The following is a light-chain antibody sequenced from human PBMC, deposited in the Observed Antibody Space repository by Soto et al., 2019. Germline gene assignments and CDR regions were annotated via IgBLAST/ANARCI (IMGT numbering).Light chain of an antibody. V-gene: IGKV4-1*01. J-gene: IGKJ1*01. Sequence: DIVMTQSPDSLTVSLGERATINCKSSQSVLYSSNNKNYLTWFQQKPGQPPKLLIYWASTRESGVPDRFSGSGYGTDFTLTISSLQAEDVAVYSCQQYHTSPPTFGQGTKVEIK. CDR2: WAS. CDR3: QQYHTSPPT. CDR1: QSVLYSSNNKNY.